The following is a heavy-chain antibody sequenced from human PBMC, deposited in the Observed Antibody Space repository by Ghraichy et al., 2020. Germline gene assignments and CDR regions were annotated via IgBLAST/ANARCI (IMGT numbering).Heavy chain of an antibody. D-gene: IGHD6-19*01. Sequence: GGSLRLSCSASGFTFSSYAMHWVRQAPGKGLEYVSAISSNGGSTYYADSVKGRFTISRDNSKNTLYLQMSSLRAEDTAVYYCVKDPYSSSSQSIAVAGIQSVADYWGQGTLVTVSS. V-gene: IGHV3-64D*06. CDR2: ISSNGGST. CDR3: VKDPYSSSSQSIAVAGIQSVADY. J-gene: IGHJ4*02. CDR1: GFTFSSYA.